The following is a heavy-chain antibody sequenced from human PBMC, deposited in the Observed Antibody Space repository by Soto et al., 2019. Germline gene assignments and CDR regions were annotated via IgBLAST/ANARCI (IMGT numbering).Heavy chain of an antibody. Sequence: QVQLVESGGGVVQPGRSLRLSCAASGFTFSSYAMHWVRQAPGKGLEWVAVISYDGSNKYYADSVKGRFTISRDNSKNTLYLQMNSLRAEDTAVYYCASDIYHYYDSSGFDYWGQGTLVTVSS. CDR2: ISYDGSNK. V-gene: IGHV3-30-3*01. CDR3: ASDIYHYYDSSGFDY. CDR1: GFTFSSYA. J-gene: IGHJ4*02. D-gene: IGHD3-22*01.